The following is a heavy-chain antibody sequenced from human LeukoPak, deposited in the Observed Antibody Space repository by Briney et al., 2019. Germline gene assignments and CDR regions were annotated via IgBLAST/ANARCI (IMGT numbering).Heavy chain of an antibody. D-gene: IGHD3-22*01. CDR2: INWNGGST. V-gene: IGHV3-20*04. J-gene: IGHJ4*02. CDR1: GFTFDDYG. Sequence: GSLRLSCAASGFTFDDYGMSWVRQAPGKGLEWVSGINWNGGSTGYADSVKGRFTISRDNAKNSLYLQMNSLRAEDTALYYCARGYYYDSSGYPSPLDYWGQGTLVTVSS. CDR3: ARGYYYDSSGYPSPLDY.